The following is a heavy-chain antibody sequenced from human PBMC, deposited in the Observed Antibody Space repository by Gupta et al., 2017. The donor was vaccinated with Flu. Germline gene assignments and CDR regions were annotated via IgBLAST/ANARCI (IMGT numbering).Heavy chain of an antibody. CDR2: IRSKAYGGTT. V-gene: IGHV3-49*04. CDR1: GFTFGDYA. CDR3: TREGYSSSSPNDAFDI. J-gene: IGHJ3*02. D-gene: IGHD6-6*01. Sequence: EVQLVESGGGLVQPGRSLRLSCTASGFTFGDYAMSWVRQAPGKGLEWVGFIRSKAYGGTTEYAASVKGRFTISRDDSKSIAYLQMNSLKTEDTAVYYCTREGYSSSSPNDAFDIWGQGTMVTVSS.